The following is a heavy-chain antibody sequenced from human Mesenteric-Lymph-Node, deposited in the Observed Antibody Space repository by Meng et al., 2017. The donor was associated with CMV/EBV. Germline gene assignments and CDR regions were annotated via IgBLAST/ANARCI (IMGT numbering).Heavy chain of an antibody. CDR3: AKDKWNGDSGSNYFDY. Sequence: GESLKISCAASGFTFRTYTMSWVRQAPGKGLEWVSAITPTAGRTYYADSVQGRFTISRDNSKNTLFLHMTTLGAEDTALYYCAKDKWNGDSGSNYFDYWGQGTLVTVSS. CDR2: ITPTAGRT. CDR1: GFTFRTYT. D-gene: IGHD2-21*01. J-gene: IGHJ4*02. V-gene: IGHV3-23*01.